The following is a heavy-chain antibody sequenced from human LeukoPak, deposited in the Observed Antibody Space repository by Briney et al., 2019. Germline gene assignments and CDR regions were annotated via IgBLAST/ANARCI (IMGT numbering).Heavy chain of an antibody. V-gene: IGHV3-23*01. CDR1: GFTFSTYA. Sequence: GGSLRLSCAASGFTFSTYAMSWVRQAPGKGLEWVSGISISGYDAYYADSVKGRFTISRDDSKNTLDLQMNRLRAEDTAIYYCAKDRELLFAHCWFDLWGQGTLVAVSS. J-gene: IGHJ5*02. D-gene: IGHD3-10*01. CDR3: AKDRELLFAHCWFDL. CDR2: ISISGYDA.